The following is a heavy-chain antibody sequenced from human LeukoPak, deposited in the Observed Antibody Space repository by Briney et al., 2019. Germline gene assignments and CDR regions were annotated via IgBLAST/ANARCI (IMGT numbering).Heavy chain of an antibody. D-gene: IGHD1-26*01. V-gene: IGHV1-46*03. CDR1: GYTFTSYY. CDR2: INPSGGST. J-gene: IGHJ5*02. CDR3: AVLSGSYYGWFDP. Sequence: ASVKVSCKATGYTFTSYYMHWVRQAPGQGLEWMGIINPSGGSTSYAQKFQGRVTMTRDTSTSTVYMELRSLRSDDTAVYYCAVLSGSYYGWFDPWGQGTLVTVSS.